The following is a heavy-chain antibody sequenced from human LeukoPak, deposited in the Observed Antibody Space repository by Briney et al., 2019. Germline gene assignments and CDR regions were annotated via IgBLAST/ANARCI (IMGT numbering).Heavy chain of an antibody. CDR3: AKASEGSGSYGLSY. CDR1: GFTFSSYA. V-gene: IGHV3-23*01. D-gene: IGHD3-10*01. J-gene: IGHJ4*02. CDR2: ISGSGGST. Sequence: PGGSLRLSCAASGFTFSSYAMSWVRQAPGKGLEWVSAISGSGGSTYYADSVKGRFTISRDNSKNTLYLQMNSLRAEDTAVYYCAKASEGSGSYGLSYWGQGTLVTVSS.